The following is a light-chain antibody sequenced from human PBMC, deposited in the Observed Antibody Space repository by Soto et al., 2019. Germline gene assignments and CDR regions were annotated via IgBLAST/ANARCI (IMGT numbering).Light chain of an antibody. CDR3: QESYSVANT. V-gene: IGKV1-39*01. Sequence: DIQMTQSPSSLSASVGDRVTITCRPSQSISTSLNWYQQKPGKAPKLLIYGTSTLQSEVSTRFSGHRSITDFTNIITTMQPEDLATYHRQESYSVANTFGQVTNLEMK. CDR1: QSISTS. CDR2: GTS. J-gene: IGKJ2*01.